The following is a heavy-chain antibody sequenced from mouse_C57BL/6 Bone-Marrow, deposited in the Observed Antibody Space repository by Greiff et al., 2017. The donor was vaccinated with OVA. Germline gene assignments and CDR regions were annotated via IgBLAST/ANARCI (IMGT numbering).Heavy chain of an antibody. D-gene: IGHD4-1*01. CDR1: GFTFSSSG. CDR2: ISSGGSYT. J-gene: IGHJ1*03. V-gene: IGHV5-6*02. CDR3: ARRGGTGAYWYFDV. Sequence: EVKLMESGGDLVKPGGSLKLSCAASGFTFSSSGMSWVRQTPDKRREWVATISSGGSYTYYPASVKGRFTISRDNAKNTLYLQMSSLKSEDTAMYYCARRGGTGAYWYFDVWGTGTTVTVSS.